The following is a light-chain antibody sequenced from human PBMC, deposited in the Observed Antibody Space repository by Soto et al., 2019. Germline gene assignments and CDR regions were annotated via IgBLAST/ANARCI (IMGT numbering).Light chain of an antibody. CDR1: QSVGSF. CDR2: DAS. V-gene: IGKV3-11*01. CDR3: QQRSNWPIT. Sequence: EIVLTQSPATLSLSPGERATLSCRASQSVGSFLAWYQQTPGQAPRLLIYDASNKATGIPARFSGSGSETDFTLVISSLEPEDFAVYYCQQRSNWPITFGQGTRRESK. J-gene: IGKJ5*01.